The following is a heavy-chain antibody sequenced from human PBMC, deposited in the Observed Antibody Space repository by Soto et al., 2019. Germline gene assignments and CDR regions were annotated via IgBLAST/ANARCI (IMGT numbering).Heavy chain of an antibody. J-gene: IGHJ4*02. Sequence: EVQLLESGGGLVQPGGSLRLSCAASGFTFSHYAMNWVRQAPGKGLEWVSSISGNAGSFRTYYADSVRCRFTISRDNSKNTLYLQMNSLRAEDTALYYCAKKGEFMIAFGVNDQWGQGTLVVVSA. V-gene: IGHV3-23*01. D-gene: IGHD3-16*01. CDR2: ISGNAGSFRT. CDR3: AKKGEFMIAFGVNDQ. CDR1: GFTFSHYA.